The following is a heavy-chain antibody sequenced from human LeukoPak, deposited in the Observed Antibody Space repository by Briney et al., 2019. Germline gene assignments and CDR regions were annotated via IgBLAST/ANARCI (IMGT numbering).Heavy chain of an antibody. V-gene: IGHV3-30*03. Sequence: GRSLRLSCSASGFTFSSYAMHWVRQAPGKGLEWVAVISYDGSNKYYADSVKGRFTISRDNSKNTLYLQMNSLRAEDTAVYYCARVRSGSYYEIDYWGQGTLVTVSS. D-gene: IGHD1-26*01. J-gene: IGHJ4*02. CDR1: GFTFSSYA. CDR2: ISYDGSNK. CDR3: ARVRSGSYYEIDY.